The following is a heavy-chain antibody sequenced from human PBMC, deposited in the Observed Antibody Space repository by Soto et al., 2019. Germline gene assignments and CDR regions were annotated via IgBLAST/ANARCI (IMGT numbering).Heavy chain of an antibody. D-gene: IGHD3-10*01. CDR2: IWYDGSNK. CDR1: GFTFSSYG. V-gene: IGHV3-33*01. CDR3: ARDGFYYGSGSDLDY. J-gene: IGHJ4*02. Sequence: AGSLRLSCAASGFTFSSYGMHLVRQSPGKGLEWVAVIWYDGSNKYYADSVKGRFTISRDNSKNTLYLQMNSLRAEDTAVYYCARDGFYYGSGSDLDYWGQGTLVTVSS.